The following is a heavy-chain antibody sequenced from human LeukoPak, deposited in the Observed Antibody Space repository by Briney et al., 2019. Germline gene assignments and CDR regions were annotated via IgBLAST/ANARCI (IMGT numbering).Heavy chain of an antibody. CDR1: GFTFSGYV. CDR3: TRGLTWDR. J-gene: IGHJ4*02. CDR2: ISGSGGST. V-gene: IGHV3-23*01. Sequence: PGGSLRLSCAASGFTFSGYVMTWVRQPPGKGLQWVADISGSGGSTYYADSVKGRFTISRDNAKSTVYLQMNSLRAEDTGVYYCTRGLTWDRWGQGSLVTVSS. D-gene: IGHD7-27*01.